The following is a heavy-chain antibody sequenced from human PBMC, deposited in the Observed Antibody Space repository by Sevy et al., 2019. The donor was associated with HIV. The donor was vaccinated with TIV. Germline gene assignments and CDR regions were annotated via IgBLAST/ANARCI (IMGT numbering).Heavy chain of an antibody. CDR1: GVTFSSYA. J-gene: IGHJ4*02. Sequence: ASVKVSCKASGVTFSSYAISWVRQAPGQGLEWMGGIIPIFGTANYAQKFQGRVTITADESTSTAYMELSSLRSEDTAVYYCARGAHRVRLGELSSPLDYWGQGTLVTVSS. V-gene: IGHV1-69*13. CDR2: IIPIFGTA. D-gene: IGHD3-16*02. CDR3: ARGAHRVRLGELSSPLDY.